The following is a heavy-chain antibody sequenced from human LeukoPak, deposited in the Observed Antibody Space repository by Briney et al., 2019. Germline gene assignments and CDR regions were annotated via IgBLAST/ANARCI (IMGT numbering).Heavy chain of an antibody. CDR1: GYSFSTYW. CDR3: ARHYSNDHTLFDF. V-gene: IGHV5-10-1*01. J-gene: IGHJ4*02. Sequence: GESLKISCKVSGYSFSTYWITWVRQMPGGALEWMGRIRPSDSEPNYSLSFQGHVTISADRSINTVYLQWSSLRASDTAIYFCARHYSNDHTLFDFWGQGALVTVST. D-gene: IGHD2-21*01. CDR2: IRPSDSEP.